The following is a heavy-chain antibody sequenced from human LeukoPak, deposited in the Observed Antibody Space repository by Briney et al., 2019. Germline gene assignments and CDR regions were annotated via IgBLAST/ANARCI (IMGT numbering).Heavy chain of an antibody. CDR2: ISAYNGNT. CDR3: ARDPARYCSSTSCYKLSGDWFDP. CDR1: GYTFTGYY. V-gene: IGHV1-18*04. D-gene: IGHD2-2*02. Sequence: ASVKVSCKASGYTFTGYYMHWVRQAPGQGLEWMGWISAYNGNTNYAQKLQGRVTMTTDTSTSTAYMELRSLRSDDTVVYYCARDPARYCSSTSCYKLSGDWFDPWGQGTPVTVSS. J-gene: IGHJ5*02.